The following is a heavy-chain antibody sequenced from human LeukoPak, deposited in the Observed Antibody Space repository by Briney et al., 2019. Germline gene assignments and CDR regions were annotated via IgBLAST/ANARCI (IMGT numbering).Heavy chain of an antibody. J-gene: IGHJ4*02. CDR1: GGSINNYY. CDR3: ARDFWMGIAAAVNYFDY. V-gene: IGHV4-59*12. CDR2: IYYRGST. Sequence: SETLSLTCTVSGGSINNYYWSWIRQPPGKGLEWIGYIYYRGSTNYNPSLKSRVTMSVDTSKNQFSLKLSSVTAADTAVYYCARDFWMGIAAAVNYFDYWGQGTLVTVSS. D-gene: IGHD6-13*01.